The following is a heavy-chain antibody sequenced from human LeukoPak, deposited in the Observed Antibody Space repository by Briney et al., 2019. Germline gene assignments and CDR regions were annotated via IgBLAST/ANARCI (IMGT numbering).Heavy chain of an antibody. V-gene: IGHV3-74*01. J-gene: IGHJ6*02. CDR3: ARGGNIVVVPAAIDMDV. D-gene: IGHD2-2*01. CDR2: INSDGSST. CDR1: GFTFSSYW. Sequence: PGGSLRLSCAASGFTFSSYWMHWVRQAPGKGLVWVSRINSDGSSTSYADSVKGRFTISRDNAKNTLHLQMDSLRAEDTAVYYCARGGNIVVVPAAIDMDVWGQGTTVTVSS.